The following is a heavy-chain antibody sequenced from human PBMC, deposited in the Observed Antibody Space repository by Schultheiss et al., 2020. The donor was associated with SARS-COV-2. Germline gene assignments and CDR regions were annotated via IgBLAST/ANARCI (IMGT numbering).Heavy chain of an antibody. CDR3: ARATVTTSLDY. D-gene: IGHD4-17*01. CDR2: ISGSGGST. V-gene: IGHV3-23*01. J-gene: IGHJ4*02. CDR1: GFTFSSYA. Sequence: GESLKISCAASGFTFSSYAMSWVRQAPGKGLEWVSAISGSGGSTYYADSVKGRFTISRDNSKNTLYLQMNSLRAGDTAVYYCARATVTTSLDYWGQGTLVTVSS.